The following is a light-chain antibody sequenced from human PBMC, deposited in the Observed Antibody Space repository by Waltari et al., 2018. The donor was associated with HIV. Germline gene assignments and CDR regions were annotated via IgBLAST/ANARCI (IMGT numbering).Light chain of an antibody. V-gene: IGKV1-39*01. CDR2: GTS. Sequence: DVHMTQFPSHVSGFLGHHVTISCRPSQTISNSLNWYQQKAGKAPQLLISGTSDVESGVPSRFRASGSATDFTLTITNLQPDDIGTYFCQQTYSVPPTFGLGTEVEI. CDR3: QQTYSVPPT. J-gene: IGKJ2*01. CDR1: QTISNS.